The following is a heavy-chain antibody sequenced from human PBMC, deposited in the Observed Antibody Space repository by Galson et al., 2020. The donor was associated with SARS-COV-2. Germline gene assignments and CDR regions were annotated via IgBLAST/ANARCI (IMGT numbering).Heavy chain of an antibody. CDR2: ISGSGGST. CDR1: GFTFSSYA. CDR3: AKDIMVRGVISAYYVDY. Sequence: QAGGSLRLSCAASGFTFSSYAMSWVRQAPGKGLEWVSAISGSGGSTYYADSVKGRFTISRDNSKNTLYLQMNSLRAEDTAVYYCAKDIMVRGVISAYYVDYWGQGTLVTVSS. V-gene: IGHV3-23*01. J-gene: IGHJ4*02. D-gene: IGHD3-10*01.